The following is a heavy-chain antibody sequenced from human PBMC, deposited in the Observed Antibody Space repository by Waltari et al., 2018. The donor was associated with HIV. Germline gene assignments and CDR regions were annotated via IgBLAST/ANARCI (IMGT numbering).Heavy chain of an antibody. CDR2: ISSSGSTI. CDR1: GFHFSSYE. CDR3: ARAADSSGYYGY. Sequence: EVQLVESGGGLVQPGGSLRLSCAASGFHFSSYEMNGVRQAPGKGLEWFSYISSSGSTIYYADSVKGRFTISRDNAKNSLYLQMNSLRAEDTAVYYCARAADSSGYYGYWGQGTLVTVSS. J-gene: IGHJ4*02. V-gene: IGHV3-48*03. D-gene: IGHD3-22*01.